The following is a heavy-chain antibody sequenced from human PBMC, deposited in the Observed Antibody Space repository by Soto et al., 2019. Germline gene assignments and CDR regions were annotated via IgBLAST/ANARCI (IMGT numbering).Heavy chain of an antibody. V-gene: IGHV3-30*04. D-gene: IGHD2-8*01. CDR2: IYYDGSNR. J-gene: IGHJ4*01. Sequence: GGSLRLSCAASGFTFSSYAMHWVRQAPGKGLEWVAVIYYDGSNRYYGDAVKGRFTISRDNSKSTLYLQMSSLRAEDTAVYYCARAFCTNGVCHYFFDYWGHGTLVTVSS. CDR3: ARAFCTNGVCHYFFDY. CDR1: GFTFSSYA.